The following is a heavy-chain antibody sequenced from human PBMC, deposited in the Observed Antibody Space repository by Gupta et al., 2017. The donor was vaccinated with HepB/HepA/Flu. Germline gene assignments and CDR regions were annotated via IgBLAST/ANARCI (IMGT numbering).Heavy chain of an antibody. Sequence: QVQLVQSGSELKKPGASVEVSCKASGYTFTPQTINWVRQAPGQGLEWMGWINTNTWKTTYAQGFTGRYVFSLDPSLNTTYLQISSLKAEDTAIYYCAGDRGGSSPWLDPWGQGTLVTVSS. J-gene: IGHJ5*02. V-gene: IGHV7-4-1*02. CDR3: AGDRGGSSPWLDP. CDR2: INTNTWKT. D-gene: IGHD3-10*01. CDR1: GYTFTPQT.